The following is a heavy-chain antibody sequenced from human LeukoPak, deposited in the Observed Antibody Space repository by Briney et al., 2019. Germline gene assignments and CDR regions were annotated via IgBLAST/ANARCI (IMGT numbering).Heavy chain of an antibody. D-gene: IGHD3-9*01. V-gene: IGHV4-34*01. CDR2: INHSGST. J-gene: IGHJ4*02. Sequence: SETLSLTCAVYGGSFSGYYWSWIRQPPGKGLEWIGEINHSGSTNYNPSLKSRVTISVDTSKNQFSLKLSSVTAADTAVYYCARAGYFDWSFDYWGRGTLVTVSS. CDR3: ARAGYFDWSFDY. CDR1: GGSFSGYY.